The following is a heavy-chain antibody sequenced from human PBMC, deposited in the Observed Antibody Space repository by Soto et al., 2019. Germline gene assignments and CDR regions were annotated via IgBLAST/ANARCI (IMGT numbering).Heavy chain of an antibody. V-gene: IGHV1-69*01. CDR1: GGTFSSYA. J-gene: IGHJ4*02. D-gene: IGHD3-22*01. Sequence: QVQLVQSGAEVKKPGSSVKVSCKASGGTFSSYAISWVRQAPGQGLEWMGGIIPIFGTANYAQKFQGRVTITADESTSTAYMELSSLRSEDTAVYYCARPAANYYDSSGYYYGLMEYWGQGTLVTVSS. CDR3: ARPAANYYDSSGYYYGLMEY. CDR2: IIPIFGTA.